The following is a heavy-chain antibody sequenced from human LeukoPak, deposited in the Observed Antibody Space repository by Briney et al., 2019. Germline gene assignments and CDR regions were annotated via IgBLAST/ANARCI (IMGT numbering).Heavy chain of an antibody. D-gene: IGHD3-22*01. CDR2: MNPNSGNT. V-gene: IGHV1-8*01. Sequence: ASVKVSCKASGYTFTSYDINWVRQATGQGLEWMGWMNPNSGNTGYAQKFQGRVTMTRNTSISTAYMELSSLRSEDTAVYYCARDTDTRYYYDSSGYHEGVDYWGQGTLVTVSS. CDR1: GYTFTSYD. J-gene: IGHJ4*02. CDR3: ARDTDTRYYYDSSGYHEGVDY.